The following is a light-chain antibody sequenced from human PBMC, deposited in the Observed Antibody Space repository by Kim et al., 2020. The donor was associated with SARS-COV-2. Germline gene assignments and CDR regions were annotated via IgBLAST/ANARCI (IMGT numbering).Light chain of an antibody. J-gene: IGKJ2*03. V-gene: IGKV4-1*01. CDR3: QQYYSTPPS. CDR2: WAS. CDR1: QTVLYNSNNKNY. Sequence: DIVIPPSPSSLSLSLGERATLNCKSSQTVLYNSNNKNYLAWYQQKPGQAPKLLIYWASIRESGVSDRFSGSGSETDFTLTISSLQAEDVAVYYCQQYYSTPPSFGQGTKLEI.